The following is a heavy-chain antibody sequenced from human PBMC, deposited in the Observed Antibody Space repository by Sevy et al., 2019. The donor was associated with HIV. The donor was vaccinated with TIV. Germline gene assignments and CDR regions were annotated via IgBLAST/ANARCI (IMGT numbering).Heavy chain of an antibody. J-gene: IGHJ3*02. D-gene: IGHD6-13*01. CDR1: GLTFSDYY. CDR3: ARVRYSSSGGRGDAFDI. Sequence: GGSLRLSCAASGLTFSDYYMSWIRQAPGKGLEWVSHISSSGSTIYYADSVKGRFTISRDNAKNSLYLQMNSLRAEDTAVYYGARVRYSSSGGRGDAFDIWGQGTMVTVSS. V-gene: IGHV3-11*01. CDR2: ISSSGSTI.